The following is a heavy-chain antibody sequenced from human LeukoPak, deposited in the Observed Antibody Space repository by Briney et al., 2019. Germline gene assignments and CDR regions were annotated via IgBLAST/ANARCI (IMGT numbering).Heavy chain of an antibody. D-gene: IGHD3-22*01. CDR3: ARGYHDSSGYYYFDY. CDR1: GGSISSGGYY. V-gene: IGHV4-31*03. Sequence: MSSETLSLTCTVSGGSISSGGYYWSWIRQHPGKGLEWIGYIYYSGSTYYNPSLKSRVTISVDTSKNQFSLKPSSVTAADTAVYYCARGYHDSSGYYYFDYWGQGTLVTVSS. J-gene: IGHJ4*02. CDR2: IYYSGST.